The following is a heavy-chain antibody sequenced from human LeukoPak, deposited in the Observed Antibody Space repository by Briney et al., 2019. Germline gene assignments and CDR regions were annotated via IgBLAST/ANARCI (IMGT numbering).Heavy chain of an antibody. J-gene: IGHJ4*02. CDR1: GFTFTSYS. CDR3: AETLGYSGYDTSDY. V-gene: IGHV3-23*01. CDR2: ISGSGGST. D-gene: IGHD5-12*01. Sequence: PGGSLRLSCAASGFTFTSYSMNWVRQAPGKGLEWVSAISGSGGSTYYADSVKGRFTISRDNSKNTLYLQMNSLRAEDTAVYYCAETLGYSGYDTSDYWGQGTLVTVSS.